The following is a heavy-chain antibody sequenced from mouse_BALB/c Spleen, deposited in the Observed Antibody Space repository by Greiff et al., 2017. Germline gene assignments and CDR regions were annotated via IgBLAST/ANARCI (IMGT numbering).Heavy chain of an antibody. CDR3: AREGGNYVAMDY. Sequence: VKLMESGAELARPGASVKMSCKASGYTFTSYTMHWVKQRPGQGLEWIGYINPSSGYTNYNQKFKDKATLTADKSSSTAYMQLSSLTSEDSAVYYCAREGGNYVAMDYWGQGTSVTVSS. CDR1: GYTFTSYT. J-gene: IGHJ4*01. D-gene: IGHD2-1*01. CDR2: INPSSGYT. V-gene: IGHV1-4*01.